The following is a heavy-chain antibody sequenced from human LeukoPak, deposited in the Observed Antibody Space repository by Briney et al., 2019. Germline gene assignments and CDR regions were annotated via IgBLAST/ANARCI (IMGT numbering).Heavy chain of an antibody. CDR3: ALLSGGTFDY. D-gene: IGHD2/OR15-2a*01. Sequence: GGSLRLSCAGSGSVVTANYLAWARQAPGKGLEWVSTISIGGDTYYGDSVKGRSAISRDESTNTLSLHLDSLRVEDMGVYYCALLSGGTFDYWGQGTLVTVSS. J-gene: IGHJ4*02. CDR1: GSVVTANY. V-gene: IGHV3-53*01. CDR2: ISIGGDT.